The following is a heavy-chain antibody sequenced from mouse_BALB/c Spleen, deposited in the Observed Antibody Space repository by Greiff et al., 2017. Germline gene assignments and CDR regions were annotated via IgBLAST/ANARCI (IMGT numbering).Heavy chain of an antibody. D-gene: IGHD2-4*01. CDR1: GFNIKDTY. Sequence: EVQLQQSGAELVKPGASVKLSCTASGFNIKDTYMHWVKQRPEQGLEWIGRIDPANGNTKYDPKFQGKATITADTSSNTAYLQLSSLTSEDTAVYYCARYDYDEGGLDYWGQGTTLTVSS. CDR3: ARYDYDEGGLDY. J-gene: IGHJ2*01. CDR2: IDPANGNT. V-gene: IGHV14-3*02.